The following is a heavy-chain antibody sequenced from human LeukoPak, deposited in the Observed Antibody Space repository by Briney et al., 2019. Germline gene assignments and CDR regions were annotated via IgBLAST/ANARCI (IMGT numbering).Heavy chain of an antibody. CDR3: ARVTRDDFWSGYSEIYNHYGMDV. CDR1: GYTFTGYY. Sequence: GASVKVSCKASGYTFTGYYVHWVRQAPGQGLEWMGRINPNSGGTNYAQKFQGRVTMTRDTSISTAYMELSRLRSDDTAVYYCARVTRDDFWSGYSEIYNHYGMDVWGQGTTVTVSS. J-gene: IGHJ6*02. D-gene: IGHD3-3*01. CDR2: INPNSGGT. V-gene: IGHV1-2*06.